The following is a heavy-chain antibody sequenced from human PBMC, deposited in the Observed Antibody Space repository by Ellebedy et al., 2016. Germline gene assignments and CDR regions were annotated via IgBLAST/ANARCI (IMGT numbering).Heavy chain of an antibody. CDR1: GGSLSNYY. V-gene: IGHV4-59*01. D-gene: IGHD3-22*01. J-gene: IGHJ5*02. Sequence: SETLSLTCTVSGGSLSNYYWSWIRRPPGKVLEWIGYIYYTGTTKYNPSLEGRVTLSVDTSKNKFSLMLTSVTAADTAVYYCARGDFDTSGYSNPFDPWGQGILVTVSS. CDR3: ARGDFDTSGYSNPFDP. CDR2: IYYTGTT.